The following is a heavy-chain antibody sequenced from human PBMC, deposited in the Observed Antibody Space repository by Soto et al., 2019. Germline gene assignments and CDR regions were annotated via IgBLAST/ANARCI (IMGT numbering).Heavy chain of an antibody. V-gene: IGHV3-43*01. J-gene: IGHJ1*01. CDR2: ISWDGGST. CDR3: AKPNYSDSSGYSLXH. Sequence: PGGSLRLSCAASGFTFDDYTMHWVRQAPGKGLEWVSLISWDGGSTYYADSVKGRFTISRDNSKNSLYLQMNSLRTEDTALCYCAKPNYSDSSGYSLXHWGQATLVTVSS. CDR1: GFTFDDYT. D-gene: IGHD3-22*01.